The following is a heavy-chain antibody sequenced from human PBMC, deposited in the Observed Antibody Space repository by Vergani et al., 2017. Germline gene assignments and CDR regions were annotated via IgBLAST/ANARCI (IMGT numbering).Heavy chain of an antibody. Sequence: EVELVESGGGLVQPGGSLRLSCAASGFTFNEYGMHWARQVPGKGLVWVSGMNGDGDTISYADSVKGRFTISRDNAKNTLFLQMNSLRAEDTAVYYCARARKFRVGVVWENWFDPWGQGTLVTVSS. J-gene: IGHJ5*02. CDR1: GFTFNEYG. V-gene: IGHV3-74*01. CDR3: ARARKFRVGVVWENWFDP. D-gene: IGHD3-3*01. CDR2: MNGDGDTI.